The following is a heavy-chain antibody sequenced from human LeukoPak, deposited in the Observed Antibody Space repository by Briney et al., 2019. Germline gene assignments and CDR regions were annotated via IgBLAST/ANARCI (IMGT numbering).Heavy chain of an antibody. CDR1: GDSVNDYY. J-gene: IGHJ3*01. V-gene: IGHV4-59*02. CDR2: IYYSGST. CDR3: ARGGALGSSAFDV. D-gene: IGHD1-26*01. Sequence: SETLSLTCTVSGDSVNDYYWNWIRQPPGKGLEWIGYIYYSGSTDYNPSLKSRVTMSVDTSKNQFSLKLNSVTAADTAVYYCARGGALGSSAFDVWGQGTMVIVSA.